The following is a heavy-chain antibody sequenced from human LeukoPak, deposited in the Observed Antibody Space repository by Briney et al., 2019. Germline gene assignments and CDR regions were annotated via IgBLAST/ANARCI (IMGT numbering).Heavy chain of an antibody. D-gene: IGHD5-18*01. J-gene: IGHJ4*02. Sequence: GGSLRLSCAASGFTFSSYAMHWVRQAPGKGLEWVAVISYDGSNKYYADSVKGRFTISRDNAENTLYLQMNSLRAEDTAVYYCARGASGYSYGWGQGTLVTVSS. CDR2: ISYDGSNK. CDR1: GFTFSSYA. V-gene: IGHV3-30-3*01. CDR3: ARGASGYSYG.